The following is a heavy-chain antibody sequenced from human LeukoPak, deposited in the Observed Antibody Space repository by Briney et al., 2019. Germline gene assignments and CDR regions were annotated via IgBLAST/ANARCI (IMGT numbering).Heavy chain of an antibody. CDR1: GGTFSSYA. CDR2: IIPIFGTA. V-gene: IGHV1-69*01. D-gene: IGHD3-9*01. Sequence: ASVKVSCKASGGTFSSYAISWVRQAPGQGLEWMGGIIPIFGTANYAQKFQGRVTITADESTSTAYMELSSLRSEDKAVYYCARDLGDYDILTGYYSPNWFDPWGQGSLVTVSS. J-gene: IGHJ5*02. CDR3: ARDLGDYDILTGYYSPNWFDP.